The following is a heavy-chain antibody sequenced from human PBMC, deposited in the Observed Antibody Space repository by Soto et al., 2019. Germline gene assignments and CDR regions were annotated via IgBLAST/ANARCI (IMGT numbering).Heavy chain of an antibody. Sequence: PGGSLRLSCAASGFTFSSYAMHWVRQAPGRGLEWVAVIWFDGSNHYYADSVTGRFTISRDNSKNTLFLQMNSLRAEDTAVYYCARDSGGSGSYPTYYHYGVDVWGQGTTVTVSS. J-gene: IGHJ6*02. CDR2: IWFDGSNH. CDR3: ARDSGGSGSYPTYYHYGVDV. D-gene: IGHD3-10*01. V-gene: IGHV3-33*01. CDR1: GFTFSSYA.